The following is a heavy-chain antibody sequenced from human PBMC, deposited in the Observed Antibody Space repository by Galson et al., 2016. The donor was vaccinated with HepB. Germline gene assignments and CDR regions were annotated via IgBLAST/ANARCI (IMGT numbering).Heavy chain of an antibody. CDR1: GFSLSTSSVG. CDR3: VHAYQKYFTRTTCYTIFDY. CDR2: IYWNDDK. V-gene: IGHV2-5*01. Sequence: PALVTPTQTLTLTCTFSGFSLSTSSVGVGWIRQPPGKALEWLTLIYWNDDKRYSPSLKSRLTITKDTSKNQVFLIMTNVDPVDTATYYCVHAYQKYFTRTTCYTIFDYWGQGTLVTVSS. D-gene: IGHD2-2*02. J-gene: IGHJ4*02.